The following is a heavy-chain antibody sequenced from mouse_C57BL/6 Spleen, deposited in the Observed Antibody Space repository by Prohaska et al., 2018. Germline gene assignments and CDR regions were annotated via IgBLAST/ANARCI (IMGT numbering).Heavy chain of an antibody. CDR1: GYTFTSYW. CDR2: IHPNSGST. J-gene: IGHJ3*01. V-gene: IGHV1-64*01. CDR3: ARSGDSSGYWFAY. D-gene: IGHD3-2*02. Sequence: VKPGASVKLSCKASGYTFTSYWMHWVKQRPGQGLEWIGMIHPNSGSTNYNEKFKSKATLTVDKSSSTAYMQLSSLTSEDSAVYYCARSGDSSGYWFAYWGQGTLVTVSA.